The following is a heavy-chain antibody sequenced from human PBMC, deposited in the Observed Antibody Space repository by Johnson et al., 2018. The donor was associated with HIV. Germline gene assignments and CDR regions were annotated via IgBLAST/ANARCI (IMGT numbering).Heavy chain of an antibody. CDR1: GFTFSDYY. J-gene: IGHJ3*02. CDR3: ARYNGVDSSSSGQTDI. D-gene: IGHD2-8*01. Sequence: QLVESGGGLVKPGGSLRLSCAASGFTFSDYYIHWIRQAPGKGLEWVAIIYSGDSTYYADSVKGRFTISRDNSKNTLYLQMNSLRAEDTALYYCARYNGVDSSSSGQTDIWGQGTMVTVSS. V-gene: IGHV3-66*01. CDR2: IYSGDST.